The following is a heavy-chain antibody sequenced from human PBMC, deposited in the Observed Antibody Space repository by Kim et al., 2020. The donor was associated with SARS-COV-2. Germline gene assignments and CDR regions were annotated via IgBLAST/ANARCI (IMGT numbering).Heavy chain of an antibody. CDR1: GFTFSSYA. J-gene: IGHJ4*02. Sequence: GGSLRLSCAASGFTFSSYAMHWVRQAPGKGLEWVAVISYDGSNKYYADSVKGRFTISRDNSKNTLYLQMNSLRAEDTAVYYCARDRTGQQLVPHFDYWGQGTLVTVSS. CDR3: ARDRTGQQLVPHFDY. CDR2: ISYDGSNK. D-gene: IGHD6-13*01. V-gene: IGHV3-30-3*01.